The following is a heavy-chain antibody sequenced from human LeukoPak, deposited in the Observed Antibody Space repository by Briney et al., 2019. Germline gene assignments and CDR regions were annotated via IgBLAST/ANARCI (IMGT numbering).Heavy chain of an antibody. CDR2: ISSSSSYI. Sequence: GGSLRLSCAASGFTFSSYSMNWVRQAPGKGLEWVSSISSSSSYIYCADSVKGRFTISRDNAKNSLYLQMNSLRAEDTAVYYCARDFYDYVWGSYRYTDYWGQGTLVTVSS. V-gene: IGHV3-21*01. J-gene: IGHJ4*01. CDR3: ARDFYDYVWGSYRYTDY. CDR1: GFTFSSYS. D-gene: IGHD3-16*02.